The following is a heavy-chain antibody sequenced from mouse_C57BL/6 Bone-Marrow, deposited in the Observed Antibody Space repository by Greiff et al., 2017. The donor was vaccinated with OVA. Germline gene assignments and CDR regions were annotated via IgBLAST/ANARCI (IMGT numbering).Heavy chain of an antibody. Sequence: EVQLQQSGAELVRPGASVKLSCTASGFNIKDAYMHWVKQRPEQGLEWIGWIDPENCDPEYASKFQGKATITADTSSNTAYLQLSSLTSEDTAVYYCTTPYPKYYGSSYYFDYWGQGTTLTVSS. D-gene: IGHD1-1*01. J-gene: IGHJ2*01. CDR2: IDPENCDP. V-gene: IGHV14-4*01. CDR3: TTPYPKYYGSSYYFDY. CDR1: GFNIKDAY.